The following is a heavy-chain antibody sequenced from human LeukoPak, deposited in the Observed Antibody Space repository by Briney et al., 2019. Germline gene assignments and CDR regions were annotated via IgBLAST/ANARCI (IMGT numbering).Heavy chain of an antibody. J-gene: IGHJ5*02. CDR1: GFTFSSYA. Sequence: PGGSLRLSCAASGFTFSSYAMHWVRQAPGKGLEWVAVISYDGSNKYYADSVKGRFTISRDNSKNTLYLQMNSLRAEDTAVYYCAREYYDRSGMINWFDPWGQGTLVTVSS. V-gene: IGHV3-30-3*01. CDR3: AREYYDRSGMINWFDP. D-gene: IGHD3-22*01. CDR2: ISYDGSNK.